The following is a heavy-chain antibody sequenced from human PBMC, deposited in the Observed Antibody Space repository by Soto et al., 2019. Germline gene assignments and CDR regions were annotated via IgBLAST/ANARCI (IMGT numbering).Heavy chain of an antibody. J-gene: IGHJ4*02. D-gene: IGHD6-6*01. Sequence: QVQVAQSGAEVKKPGASVKVSCKASGYTFTRHYINWVRQAPGQGLEWMGIINPSDGSTSYAQNLQGRVTMTRDTSTSTVYMEVSSLRSEDTAVYYCVKGGSPPFYWGQGTLVTVSS. CDR1: GYTFTRHY. CDR2: INPSDGST. V-gene: IGHV1-46*01. CDR3: VKGGSPPFY.